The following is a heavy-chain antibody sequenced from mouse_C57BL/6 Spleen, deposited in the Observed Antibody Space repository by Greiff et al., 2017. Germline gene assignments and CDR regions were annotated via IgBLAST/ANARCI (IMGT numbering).Heavy chain of an antibody. Sequence: EVQRVESGGGLVKPGGSLKLSCAASGFTFSDYGMHWVRQAPEKGLEWVAYISSGSSTIYYADTVKGRFTISRDNAKNTLFLQMTSMRSEDTAMYYCARNYGSSYPPFDYWGQGTTLTVSS. CDR3: ARNYGSSYPPFDY. J-gene: IGHJ2*01. V-gene: IGHV5-17*01. CDR2: ISSGSSTI. D-gene: IGHD1-1*01. CDR1: GFTFSDYG.